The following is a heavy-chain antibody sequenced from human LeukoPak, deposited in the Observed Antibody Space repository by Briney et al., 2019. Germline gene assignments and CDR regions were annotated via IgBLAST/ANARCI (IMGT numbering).Heavy chain of an antibody. CDR3: AKGGFVDSAPHIDY. CDR2: IWHDGSNK. V-gene: IGHV3-33*06. D-gene: IGHD5-18*01. Sequence: GRSLRLSCAASGFTFSSYGMHWVRQAPGKGLEWVAVIWHDGSNKYYADSVKGRFTISRDNSKNTLYLQVNSLRAEDTAVYYCAKGGFVDSAPHIDYWGQGTLVTVSS. CDR1: GFTFSSYG. J-gene: IGHJ4*02.